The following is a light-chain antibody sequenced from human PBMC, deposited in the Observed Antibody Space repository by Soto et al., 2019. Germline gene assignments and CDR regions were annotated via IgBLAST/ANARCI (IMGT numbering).Light chain of an antibody. CDR1: QGIRDA. CDR2: AAS. Sequence: DIQMTQSPSSLSASVGDRVTITCRASQGIRDALGWYQQKPGNAPKRLIYAASSLQSGVPSRFSGSGSGTEFTLTISSLQPEDFATYSCLQHNSYPQTFGQGTKVEIK. CDR3: LQHNSYPQT. J-gene: IGKJ1*01. V-gene: IGKV1-17*01.